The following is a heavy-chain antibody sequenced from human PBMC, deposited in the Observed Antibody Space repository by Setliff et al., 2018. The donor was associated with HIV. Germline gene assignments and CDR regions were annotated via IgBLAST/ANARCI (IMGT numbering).Heavy chain of an antibody. CDR2: IYYSGST. Sequence: SETLSLTCTVSGGSISSGGYYWSWIRQHTGKGLEWIGYIYYSGSTYYNPSLQSLVTISVDTSKNTLYLQMNSLRVEDTAIYYCTKGVQRLRPYYFDSWGQGILVTVSS. CDR1: GGSISSGGYY. D-gene: IGHD4-17*01. J-gene: IGHJ4*02. V-gene: IGHV4-31*01. CDR3: TKGVQRLRPYYFDS.